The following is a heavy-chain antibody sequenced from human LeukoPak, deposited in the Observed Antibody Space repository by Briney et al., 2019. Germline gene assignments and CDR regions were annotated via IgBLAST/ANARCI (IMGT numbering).Heavy chain of an antibody. CDR1: DGSIRSSTDY. CDR2: LYFRGIT. Sequence: PSETLSLTCTVSDGSIRSSTDYWGWIRQSPGKGLEWIGSLYFRGITYYNPSLKSRVTISVDTSKNQFSLKLSSVTAADTAVYYCARDSSSWYDAFDIWGQGTMVTVSS. J-gene: IGHJ3*02. CDR3: ARDSSSWYDAFDI. D-gene: IGHD6-13*01. V-gene: IGHV4-39*07.